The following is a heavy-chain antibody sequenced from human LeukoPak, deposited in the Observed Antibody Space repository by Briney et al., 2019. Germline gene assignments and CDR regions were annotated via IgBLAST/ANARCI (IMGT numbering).Heavy chain of an antibody. CDR2: TSGRGGNT. D-gene: IGHD5-12*01. Sequence: GGSLRVSSAASGFTLRIYDMSWVRQAPGKGPEWGAATSGRGGNTYYADSVKGRFTISRDNSKNTLYLQMNSLRAEDTAVYYYAKEYSGSDFDYCGQATLITVSS. CDR3: AKEYSGSDFDY. J-gene: IGHJ4*02. CDR1: GFTLRIYD. V-gene: IGHV3-23*01.